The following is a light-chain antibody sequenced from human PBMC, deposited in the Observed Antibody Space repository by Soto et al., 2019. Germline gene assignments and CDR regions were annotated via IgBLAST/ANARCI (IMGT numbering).Light chain of an antibody. CDR3: QQRTNWPPTST. Sequence: EIVLTQSPATLSLSPGERATLSCRASQSVSSYLAWYQHKPGQAPRLLIYDASNRATGIPARFSGSGSGTDFTLTISSLEPEDFAVYYCQQRTNWPPTSTLGQGTKVEIK. CDR1: QSVSSY. V-gene: IGKV3-11*01. J-gene: IGKJ1*01. CDR2: DAS.